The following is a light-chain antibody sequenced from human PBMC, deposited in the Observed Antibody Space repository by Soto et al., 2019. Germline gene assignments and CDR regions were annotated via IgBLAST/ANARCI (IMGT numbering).Light chain of an antibody. CDR1: SSNSGNNF. CDR2: DNN. Sequence: QSVWTQPPSVSAAPGQKVTISCSGSSSNSGNNFVSWYQQLPGTTPKLLIYDNNKRPSGIPDRFSGSKSGTSATLGITGLQTGDEADYYCGTWDSSLSVYVFGTGTKLTVL. J-gene: IGLJ1*01. CDR3: GTWDSSLSVYV. V-gene: IGLV1-51*01.